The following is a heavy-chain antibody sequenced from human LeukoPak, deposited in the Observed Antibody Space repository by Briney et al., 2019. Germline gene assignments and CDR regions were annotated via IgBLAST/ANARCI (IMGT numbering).Heavy chain of an antibody. CDR2: ISGSGDNT. J-gene: IGHJ4*02. CDR3: ARDLMGIAYRGAFYY. Sequence: GGSLRLSCAASGFTFSSDAMNWVRQAPGKGLEWISSISGSGDNTYYADSVKGRFTISRDNAKNSLYLQMNSLRAEDTAVYYCARDLMGIAYRGAFYYWGQGTLVTVSS. CDR1: GFTFSSDA. V-gene: IGHV3-21*04. D-gene: IGHD6-13*01.